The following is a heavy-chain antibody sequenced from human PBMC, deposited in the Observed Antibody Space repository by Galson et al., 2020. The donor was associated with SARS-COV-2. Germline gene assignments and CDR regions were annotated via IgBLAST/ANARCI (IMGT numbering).Heavy chain of an antibody. Sequence: GGSLRLSCAASGFTFDDYAMHWVRQAPGKGLEWVSGISWNSGSIGYADSVKGRFTISRDNAKNSLYLQMNSLRAEDTALYYCAKAHGSLLWFGEGRSDYWGQGTLVTVSS. J-gene: IGHJ4*02. D-gene: IGHD3-10*01. V-gene: IGHV3-9*01. CDR1: GFTFDDYA. CDR3: AKAHGSLLWFGEGRSDY. CDR2: ISWNSGSI.